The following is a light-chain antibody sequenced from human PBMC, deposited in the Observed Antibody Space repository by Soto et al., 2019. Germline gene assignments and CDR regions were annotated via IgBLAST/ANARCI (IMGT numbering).Light chain of an antibody. CDR3: HSYDRSLSEAV. J-gene: IGLJ2*01. Sequence: QSVLTQPPSVSGAPGQRVTISCTGSSSNIGAGYDVHWYQQLPGTAPKLLIYGNSNRPSGVPDRFSGSKSGTSASLAITGLQAEDEADYYCHSYDRSLSEAVFGGGTKLTVL. CDR2: GNS. V-gene: IGLV1-40*01. CDR1: SSNIGAGYD.